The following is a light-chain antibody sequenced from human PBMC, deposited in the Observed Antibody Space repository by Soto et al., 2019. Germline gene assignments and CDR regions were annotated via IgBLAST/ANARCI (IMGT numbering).Light chain of an antibody. J-gene: IGLJ1*01. CDR1: SSDVGAYNY. V-gene: IGLV2-14*03. CDR2: DVN. Sequence: QSALTQPASVSGSPGQSITISCAGTSSDVGAYNYVSWYQHHPGKAPKLMIYDVNNRPSGDSNRFSGSKSGNTASLTISGLQAKDEADYYCSSWTSGATYVFGSGTKLTVL. CDR3: SSWTSGATYV.